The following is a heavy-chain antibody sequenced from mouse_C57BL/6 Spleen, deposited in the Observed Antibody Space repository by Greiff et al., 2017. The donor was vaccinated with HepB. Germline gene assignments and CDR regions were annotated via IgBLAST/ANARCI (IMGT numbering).Heavy chain of an antibody. CDR3: AREGTAHQDY. CDR1: GYTFTSYG. J-gene: IGHJ3*01. V-gene: IGHV1-81*01. CDR2: IYPRSGNT. Sequence: VQLQQSGAELARPGASVKLSCKASGYTFTSYGISWVKQRTGQGLEWIGEIYPRSGNTYYNEQFKDKATLTAEKSSSTAYMDLRSPTSEDSAVYFCAREGTAHQDYWGQGTLVTVSA. D-gene: IGHD3-2*02.